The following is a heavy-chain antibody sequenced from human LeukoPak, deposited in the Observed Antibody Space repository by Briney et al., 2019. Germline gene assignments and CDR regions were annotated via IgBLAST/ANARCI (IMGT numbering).Heavy chain of an antibody. V-gene: IGHV1-18*04. D-gene: IGHD3-16*02. Sequence: ASVKVSCKASGYTFTSYGISWVRQAPGQGLEWMGWISAYNGNTNYAQELQGRVTMTTDTSTSTAYMELRSLRSDDTAVYYCARDLWAYDYVWGSYRYSHDAFDIWGQGTMVTVSS. CDR2: ISAYNGNT. CDR1: GYTFTSYG. J-gene: IGHJ3*02. CDR3: ARDLWAYDYVWGSYRYSHDAFDI.